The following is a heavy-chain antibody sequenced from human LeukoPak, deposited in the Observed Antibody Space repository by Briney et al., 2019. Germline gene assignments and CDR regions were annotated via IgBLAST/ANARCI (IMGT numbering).Heavy chain of an antibody. D-gene: IGHD3-3*01. CDR2: ISSSSSYI. CDR3: ARDHVTIFGVVTFDY. J-gene: IGHJ4*02. Sequence: GGSLRLSCAASGFTFSSYSMNWVRQAPGKGLEGVSSISSSSSYIYYGDSVKGRFTISRDNAKYSLYLQMNSLRAEDTAVYFCARDHVTIFGVVTFDYWGQGTLVTVSS. CDR1: GFTFSSYS. V-gene: IGHV3-21*01.